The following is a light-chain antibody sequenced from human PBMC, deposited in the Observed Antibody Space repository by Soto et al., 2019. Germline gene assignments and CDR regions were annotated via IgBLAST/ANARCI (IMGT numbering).Light chain of an antibody. Sequence: EIVLTQSPGTLSLSPGDRATLSCRASQSISSSYLAWYQQKPGQAPRLLIYGASSRATGIPDRFSGSGSGTDFTLTISRLEPEDFAVYYCQQYDSSPETFGKGTKLEIK. CDR3: QQYDSSPET. J-gene: IGKJ2*01. V-gene: IGKV3-20*01. CDR2: GAS. CDR1: QSISSSY.